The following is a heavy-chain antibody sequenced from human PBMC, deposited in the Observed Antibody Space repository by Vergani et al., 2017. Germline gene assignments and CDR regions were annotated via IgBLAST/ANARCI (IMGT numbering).Heavy chain of an antibody. Sequence: EVQLVESGGGLVKPGGSLRLSCAASGFTFSNAWMNWVRQAPGKGLEWVASISGSSSYVFYRDSVEGRFTITRDNAKKSVYLQMNSLRAEDTAMYFCARGLWDCTHIRCSPPSYWGQGTQVTVSS. D-gene: IGHD2-8*01. CDR2: ISGSSSYV. CDR1: GFTFSNAW. V-gene: IGHV3-21*01. J-gene: IGHJ4*02. CDR3: ARGLWDCTHIRCSPPSY.